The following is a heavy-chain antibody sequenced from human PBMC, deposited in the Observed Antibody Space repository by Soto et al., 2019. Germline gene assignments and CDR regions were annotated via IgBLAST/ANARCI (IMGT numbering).Heavy chain of an antibody. V-gene: IGHV1-69*13. CDR1: GGTFSSYA. J-gene: IGHJ1*01. CDR3: ASRNYYDSSGPSTDTEYFQH. Sequence: GASVKVSCKASGGTFSSYAISWVRQAPGQGLEWMGGIIPIFGTANYAQKFQGRVTITADESTSTAYMELSSLRSEDTAVYYCASRNYYDSSGPSTDTEYFQHWGQGTLVTVSS. D-gene: IGHD3-22*01. CDR2: IIPIFGTA.